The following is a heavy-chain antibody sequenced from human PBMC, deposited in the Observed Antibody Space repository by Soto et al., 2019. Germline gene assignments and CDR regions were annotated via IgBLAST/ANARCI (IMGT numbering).Heavy chain of an antibody. CDR1: GDSISSGDYY. D-gene: IGHD6-19*01. Sequence: QVQLQESGPGLVKPSQTLSLTCTVSGDSISSGDYYWTWIRQHPGEGLEWIGYIYSRGSTYYNPSLHLRVNIALHPSNIPYSLRLNSVTAADTPVYYCARAHSNGWYNFFALCAQRTPVTVSS. CDR2: IYSRGST. V-gene: IGHV4-31*03. J-gene: IGHJ5*02. CDR3: ARAHSNGWYNFFAL.